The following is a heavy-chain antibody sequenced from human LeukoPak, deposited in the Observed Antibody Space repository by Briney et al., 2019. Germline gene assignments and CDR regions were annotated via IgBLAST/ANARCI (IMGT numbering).Heavy chain of an antibody. D-gene: IGHD3-10*01. CDR1: GFTFSSYG. CDR2: ISYDGSNK. Sequence: GGSLRLSCAASGFTFSSYGMHWVLQAPGKGLEWVAVISYDGSNKYYADSVKGRFTISRDNSKNTLYLQMNSLRAEDTAVYYCSKVWFGELLTFDYWGQGTLVTVSS. V-gene: IGHV3-30*18. CDR3: SKVWFGELLTFDY. J-gene: IGHJ4*02.